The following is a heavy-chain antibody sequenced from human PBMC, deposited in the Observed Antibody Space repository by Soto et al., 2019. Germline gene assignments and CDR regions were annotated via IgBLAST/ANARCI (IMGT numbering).Heavy chain of an antibody. CDR3: ARSWLQSYYFHS. J-gene: IGHJ4*02. CDR2: IVPIFNTS. CDR1: GGTFNTYP. D-gene: IGHD5-12*01. Sequence: QVQLVQSGAAVKKPGSSVKVSCKASGGTFNTYPITWVRQAPGQGLEWVGVIVPIFNTSTYARKLRGRVTITADESTTTACMELRRLRSDDTAVYYCARSWLQSYYFHSWGQGTLDTGSS. V-gene: IGHV1-69*01.